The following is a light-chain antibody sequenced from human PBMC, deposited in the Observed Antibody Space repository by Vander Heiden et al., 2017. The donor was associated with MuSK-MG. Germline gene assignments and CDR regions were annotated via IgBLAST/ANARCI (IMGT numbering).Light chain of an antibody. V-gene: IGKV1-6*01. Sequence: IQMTQSPSSLSASIGDRVIITCRASQAIRSDLGWYQQRPGKAPILLISEASKVQGGVPSRFSGSGSGREFSLTISGLQSEDFATYYCLQDYSCPNTFGQGTKLEMK. J-gene: IGKJ2*01. CDR1: QAIRSD. CDR2: EAS. CDR3: LQDYSCPNT.